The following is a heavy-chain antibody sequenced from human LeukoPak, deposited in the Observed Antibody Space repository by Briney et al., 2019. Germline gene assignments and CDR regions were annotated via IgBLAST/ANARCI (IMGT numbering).Heavy chain of an antibody. J-gene: IGHJ6*02. D-gene: IGHD3-22*01. CDR3: ARGTMIVVVITHYGMDV. CDR1: GYTLTELS. CDR2: FDPEDGET. Sequence: GASVKVSCKVSGYTLTELSMHWVRQAPGKGLEWMGGFDPEDGETIYAQKFQGRVTMTRDTSTSTVYMELSSLRSEDTAVYYCARGTMIVVVITHYGMDVWGQGTTVTVSS. V-gene: IGHV1-24*01.